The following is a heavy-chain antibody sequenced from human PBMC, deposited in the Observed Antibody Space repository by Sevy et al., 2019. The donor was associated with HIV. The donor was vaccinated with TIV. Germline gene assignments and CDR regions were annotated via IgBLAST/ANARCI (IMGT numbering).Heavy chain of an antibody. D-gene: IGHD3-10*01. Sequence: GGSLRLSCAASGFNFSPYGMHWVRQAPGKGLEWVSFIGYDGNKIFYADSVRGRFTVSRDNSKNTLYLQMNSLSTEDTAVYYCVKDPHYDFFDYSGQRILVTVSS. CDR2: IGYDGNKI. CDR1: GFNFSPYG. J-gene: IGHJ4*02. V-gene: IGHV3-30*02. CDR3: VKDPHYDFFDY.